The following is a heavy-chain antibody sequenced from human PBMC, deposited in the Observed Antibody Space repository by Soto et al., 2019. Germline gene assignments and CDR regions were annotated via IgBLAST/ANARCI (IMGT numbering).Heavy chain of an antibody. CDR3: AQGYPNGPYKGARRNGMDV. D-gene: IGHD6-6*01. J-gene: IGHJ6*02. Sequence: SETLSLTCTVSGGSISSSSYYWGWIRQPPGKGLEWIGSIYYSGSTYYNPSLKSRVTISVDTSKNQFSLKLSSVTAADTAVYYCAQGYPNGPYKGARRNGMDVWAQGTTVTVSS. CDR2: IYYSGST. V-gene: IGHV4-39*01. CDR1: GGSISSSSYY.